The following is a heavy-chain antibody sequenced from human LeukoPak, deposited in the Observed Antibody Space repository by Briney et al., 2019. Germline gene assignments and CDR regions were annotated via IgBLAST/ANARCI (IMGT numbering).Heavy chain of an antibody. V-gene: IGHV3-48*03. D-gene: IGHD6-19*01. CDR2: ISGSGSSI. Sequence: GGSLRLSCAASGFTFSSYEMNWVRQAPGKGLEWVSYISGSGSSIHYADSVKGRFTVSRDNAKNSLYLLMNSLRAEDTAVYFCARDRSGWYKWFDPWGQGTLVTVSS. J-gene: IGHJ5*02. CDR3: ARDRSGWYKWFDP. CDR1: GFTFSSYE.